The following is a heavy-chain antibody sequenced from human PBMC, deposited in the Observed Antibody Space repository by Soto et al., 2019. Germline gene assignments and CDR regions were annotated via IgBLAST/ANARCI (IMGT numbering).Heavy chain of an antibody. D-gene: IGHD2-15*01. J-gene: IGHJ5*02. Sequence: QVQLVQSGAEVKKPGSSVKVSCKASGGTFSSYAISWVRQAPGQGLEWMGGIIPIFGTANYAPKFQGRVTITADDSTSTAYMELSSLRSEDTAVYYCARVVVAATSGYNWFDPWGKGTLVTVSS. CDR2: IIPIFGTA. CDR1: GGTFSSYA. CDR3: ARVVVAATSGYNWFDP. V-gene: IGHV1-69*01.